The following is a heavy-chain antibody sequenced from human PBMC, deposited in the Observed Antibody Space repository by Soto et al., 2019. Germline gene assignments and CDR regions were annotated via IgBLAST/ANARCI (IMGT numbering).Heavy chain of an antibody. Sequence: LSLPCTGSGGSISSYYWSWIRQPPGKGLEWIGYIYYSGSTNYNPSLKSRVTISVDTSKNQFSLKLSSVTAADTAVYYCARGTGDGYNYAPWFDPWGQGTLVTVSS. CDR3: ARGTGDGYNYAPWFDP. CDR2: IYYSGST. J-gene: IGHJ5*02. CDR1: GGSISSYY. D-gene: IGHD5-12*01. V-gene: IGHV4-59*01.